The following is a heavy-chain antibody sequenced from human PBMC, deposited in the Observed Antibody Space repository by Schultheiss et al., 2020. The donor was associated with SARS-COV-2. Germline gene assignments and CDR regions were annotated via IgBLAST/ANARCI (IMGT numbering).Heavy chain of an antibody. Sequence: LRLSCTVSGGSISSYYWSWIRQPPGKGLEWIGYIYYSGSTNYNPSLKSRVTISVDTSKNQFSLKLSSVTAADTAVYYCARALEGGSSWYLGHRAFDIWGQGTMVTVSS. J-gene: IGHJ3*02. CDR2: IYYSGST. V-gene: IGHV4-59*01. CDR1: GGSISSYY. D-gene: IGHD6-13*01. CDR3: ARALEGGSSWYLGHRAFDI.